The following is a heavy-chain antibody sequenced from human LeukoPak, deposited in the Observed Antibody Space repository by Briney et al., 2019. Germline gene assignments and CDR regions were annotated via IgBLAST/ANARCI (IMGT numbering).Heavy chain of an antibody. V-gene: IGHV1-18*01. D-gene: IGHD3-3*01. Sequence: ASVKVSCKASGYTFTSYGISWVRQAPGQGLEWMGWISAYNGNTNYAQKLQDRVTMTTDTSTSTAYMELRSLRSDDTAVYYCAREAITIFGVVRTQTTYGPHRFDPWGQGTLVTVSS. CDR2: ISAYNGNT. CDR3: AREAITIFGVVRTQTTYGPHRFDP. CDR1: GYTFTSYG. J-gene: IGHJ5*02.